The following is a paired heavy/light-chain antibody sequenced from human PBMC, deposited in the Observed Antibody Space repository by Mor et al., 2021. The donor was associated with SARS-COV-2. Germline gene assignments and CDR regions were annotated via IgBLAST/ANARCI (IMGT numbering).Light chain of an antibody. CDR1: QSLLFPSNNKNY. CDR3: QQYYSAHPYT. CDR2: WAS. V-gene: IGKV4-1*01. Sequence: DIVMTQSPDSLAVSLGERATINCKSSQSLLFPSNNKNYLAWYQQKPGQPPKLLIYWASTRESGVPDRFSGSGSGTDFTLTISSLQAEDVAVYYCQQYYSAHPYTFGQGTKLEV. J-gene: IGKJ2*01.
Heavy chain of an antibody. D-gene: IGHD1-26*01. Sequence: VQLQESGPGLLKSSETLSLTCTVSGDSVTSVSSYWNWIRQAPGTGLEWIGSIYYSGSTNYSPSLKSRVTMSVDTSKNQFSLRLTSVTAADTAIYYCARSAPTPSNVGSNRVWFHPWGQGTLVTVSS. J-gene: IGHJ5*02. CDR2: IYYSGST. CDR3: ARSAPTPSNVGSNRVWFHP. CDR1: GDSVTSVSSY. V-gene: IGHV4-61*01.